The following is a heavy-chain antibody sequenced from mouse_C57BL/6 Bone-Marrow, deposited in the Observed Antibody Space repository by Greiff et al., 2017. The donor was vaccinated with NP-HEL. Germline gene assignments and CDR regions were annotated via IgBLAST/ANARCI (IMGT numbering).Heavy chain of an antibody. Sequence: VQLQQSGAELARPGASVKLSCKASGYTFTSYGISWVKQRTGQGLEWIGEIYPRSGNTYYNEKFKGKATLTADKSSSTAYMELRSLTSEDSAVYFCARNYYGSSYEYFDVWGTGTTGTVSS. J-gene: IGHJ1*03. CDR3: ARNYYGSSYEYFDV. V-gene: IGHV1-81*01. CDR1: GYTFTSYG. CDR2: IYPRSGNT. D-gene: IGHD1-1*01.